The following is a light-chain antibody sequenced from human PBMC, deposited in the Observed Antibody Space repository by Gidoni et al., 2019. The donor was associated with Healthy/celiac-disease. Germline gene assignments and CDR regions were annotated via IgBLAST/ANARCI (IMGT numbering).Light chain of an antibody. V-gene: IGKV1-33*01. CDR1: QDISND. CDR2: DAS. J-gene: IGKJ1*01. CDR3: QQYDNLPWT. Sequence: DTHMTQSPSSLSASVGDRVTITCQASQDISNDLNWYQQQPGKAPKLLIYDASNLETGVPSRFSGSGSGTDFTFTISSLQPEDIATYYCQQYDNLPWTFGQGTKVEIK.